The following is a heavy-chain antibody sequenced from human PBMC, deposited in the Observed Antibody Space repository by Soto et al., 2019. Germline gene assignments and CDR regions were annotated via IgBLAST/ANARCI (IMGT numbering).Heavy chain of an antibody. V-gene: IGHV3-30*18. CDR2: ISYDGTNK. Sequence: QVQLVESGGGVVQPGRSLRLSCAASGFTFSSYGMHWVRQAPGKGLEWVAVISYDGTNKYYADSVKGRFTISRDNSKNTLYLQMNGLRAEDTAVYYCAKDLLRPGRAYGMDVWGQGTTVTVYS. CDR3: AKDLLRPGRAYGMDV. J-gene: IGHJ6*02. CDR1: GFTFSSYG.